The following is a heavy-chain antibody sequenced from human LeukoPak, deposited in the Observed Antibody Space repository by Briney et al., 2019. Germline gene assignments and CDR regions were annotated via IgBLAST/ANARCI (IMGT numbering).Heavy chain of an antibody. CDR1: GFTFSSYS. V-gene: IGHV3-21*01. CDR2: ISSSSSYI. CDR3: ARDVTVAEDY. D-gene: IGHD6-19*01. J-gene: IGHJ4*02. Sequence: GGSLRLSCAASGFTFSSYSMNWVRQAPGKGLECVSSISSSSSYIYYADSVKGRFTISRDNAKNSLYLQMNSLRAEDTAVYYCARDVTVAEDYWGQGTLVTVSS.